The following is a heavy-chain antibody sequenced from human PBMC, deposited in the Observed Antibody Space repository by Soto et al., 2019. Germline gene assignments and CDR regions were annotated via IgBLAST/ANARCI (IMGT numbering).Heavy chain of an antibody. V-gene: IGHV1-18*01. J-gene: IGHJ2*01. Sequence: QVQLVQSGAEVKKPGASVKVSCKASGYTFTSYGISWVRQAPGQGLEWMGWISAYNGNTNYAQKLQGRVTMTTDTSTRTGYIELGSLRSGDTAVYYCAREKGKGYSSSWYSSYWYFDLWGRGTLVTVSS. CDR1: GYTFTSYG. CDR3: AREKGKGYSSSWYSSYWYFDL. D-gene: IGHD6-13*01. CDR2: ISAYNGNT.